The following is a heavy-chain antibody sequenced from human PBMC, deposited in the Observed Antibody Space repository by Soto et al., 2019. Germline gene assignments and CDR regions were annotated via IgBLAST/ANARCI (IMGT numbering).Heavy chain of an antibody. J-gene: IGHJ6*02. CDR3: ARVELYYDILTGYRPDYYYGMDV. CDR2: IYYSGST. CDR1: GGSISNGDYY. D-gene: IGHD3-9*01. Sequence: SETLSLTCTVSGGSISNGDYYRSWIRQPPGKGLEWIGYIYYSGSTNYNPSLKSRVTISVDTSKNQYSLKLSSVTAADTAVYYCARVELYYDILTGYRPDYYYGMDVWGQGTTVTVSS. V-gene: IGHV4-61*08.